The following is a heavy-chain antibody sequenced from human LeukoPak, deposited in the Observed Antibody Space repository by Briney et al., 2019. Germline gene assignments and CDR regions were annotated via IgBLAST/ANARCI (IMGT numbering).Heavy chain of an antibody. Sequence: KPSETLSLTCTVSGGFISSYYWSWIRQPPGKGLEWIGYIYYSGSTNYSPSLKSRVTISVDTSKNQFSLKLSSVTAADTAVYYCAREKVGATTVVSRRYQYYMDVWGKGTTVTISS. CDR1: GGFISSYY. CDR3: AREKVGATTVVSRRYQYYMDV. D-gene: IGHD1-26*01. V-gene: IGHV4-59*01. CDR2: IYYSGST. J-gene: IGHJ6*03.